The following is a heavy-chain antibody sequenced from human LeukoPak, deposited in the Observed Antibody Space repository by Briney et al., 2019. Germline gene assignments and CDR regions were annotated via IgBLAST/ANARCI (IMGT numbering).Heavy chain of an antibody. J-gene: IGHJ3*02. D-gene: IGHD3-9*01. CDR3: ARDRVLRYLDYHDAFDI. Sequence: SETLSLTRTVSGDSISSYYWSWIRQPAGKGLEWIGRIHPSGSTNYNPSLKSRVTISVDTSKNQFSLKLNSVTAADTAVYYCARDRVLRYLDYHDAFDIWGQGTMVTVSS. CDR2: IHPSGST. V-gene: IGHV4-4*07. CDR1: GDSISSYY.